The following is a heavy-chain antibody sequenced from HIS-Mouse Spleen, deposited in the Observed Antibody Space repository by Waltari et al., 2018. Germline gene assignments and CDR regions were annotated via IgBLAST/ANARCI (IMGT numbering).Heavy chain of an antibody. CDR3: AREIPYSSSWYDWYFDL. V-gene: IGHV4-39*07. Sequence: QLQLQESGPGLVKPSETLSLTCTVSGGSISSSSYYWGWLRQPPGKGLEWIGSIYYRGRTHCNPSLTPRVTISVDTSKNQFSLKLSSVTAADTAVYYCAREIPYSSSWYDWYFDLWGRGTLVTVSS. CDR1: GGSISSSSYY. CDR2: IYYRGRT. J-gene: IGHJ2*01. D-gene: IGHD6-13*01.